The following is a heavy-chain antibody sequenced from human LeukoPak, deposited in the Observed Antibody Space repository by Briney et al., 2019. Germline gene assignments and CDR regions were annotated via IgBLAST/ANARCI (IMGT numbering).Heavy chain of an antibody. CDR3: AKVPGDGRPGY. V-gene: IGHV3-30*18. D-gene: IGHD2-21*01. Sequence: GGSLRLSCAASGFSSSTYGLNWVGQAPGKGLEWVAVISHDGSDKYYADSVKGRFTISRDNSKNTLYLQMTSLRPEDTALYYCAKVPGDGRPGYWGQGIMVTVSS. CDR2: ISHDGSDK. CDR1: GFSSSTYG. J-gene: IGHJ4*02.